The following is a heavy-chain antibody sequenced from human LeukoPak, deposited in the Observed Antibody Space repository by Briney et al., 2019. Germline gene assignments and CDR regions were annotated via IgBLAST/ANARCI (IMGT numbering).Heavy chain of an antibody. CDR2: ISYSGSP. CDR1: GGSISSYY. Sequence: PSETLSLTCTVSGGSISSYYWSWIRQPPGKGLEWIGYISYSGSPNYNPSLRSRVTISVDTSKNQFSLKVSSVTAADTAVYYCARLNSGSFDAFDIWGQGTMVTVSS. D-gene: IGHD1-26*01. CDR3: ARLNSGSFDAFDI. J-gene: IGHJ3*02. V-gene: IGHV4-59*08.